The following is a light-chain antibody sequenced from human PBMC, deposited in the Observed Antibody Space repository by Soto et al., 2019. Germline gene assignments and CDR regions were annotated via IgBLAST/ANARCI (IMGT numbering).Light chain of an antibody. J-gene: IGKJ4*01. CDR1: QSVRSE. V-gene: IGKV1-5*03. CDR2: KAS. Sequence: DIQMTQSPSTLSASVGDRVTITCRASQSVRSELAWYQQKPGKAPKLLIYKASNLDSGVSSRFSGSGSGTEFTLTVSSLQPDDFATYYCLQYDSYPLTFGGGTKVDI. CDR3: LQYDSYPLT.